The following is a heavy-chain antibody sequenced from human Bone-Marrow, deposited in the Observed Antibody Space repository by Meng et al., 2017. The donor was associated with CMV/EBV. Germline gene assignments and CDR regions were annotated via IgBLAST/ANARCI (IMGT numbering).Heavy chain of an antibody. Sequence: EVQLVESGGGLVEPGGSLGLSCAASGFTFSSYWMSWVRQAPGKGLEWVANIKQDGSEKYYVDSVKGRFTISRDNAKNSLYLQMNSLRAEDTAGYYCASGIAVAGNDYWGQGTLVTVSS. D-gene: IGHD6-19*01. CDR3: ASGIAVAGNDY. J-gene: IGHJ4*02. CDR1: GFTFSSYW. CDR2: IKQDGSEK. V-gene: IGHV3-7*03.